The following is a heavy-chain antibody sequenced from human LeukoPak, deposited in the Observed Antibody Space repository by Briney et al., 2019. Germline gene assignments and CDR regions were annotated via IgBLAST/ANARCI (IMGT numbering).Heavy chain of an antibody. CDR1: GGSFSAYY. CDR2: IHHSGST. CDR3: ARDCSNDYGDQYYFDY. J-gene: IGHJ4*02. D-gene: IGHD4-17*01. Sequence: KASETLSLTCAVYGGSFSAYYWSWIRQPPGRGLEWIGEIHHSGSTNYNPSLKSRVTISVDTSKNQFSLKLSSVTAADTAVYYCARDCSNDYGDQYYFDYWGQGTLVTVSS. V-gene: IGHV4-34*01.